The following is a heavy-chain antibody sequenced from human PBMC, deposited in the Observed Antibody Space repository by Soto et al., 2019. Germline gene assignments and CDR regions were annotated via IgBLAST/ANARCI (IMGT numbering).Heavy chain of an antibody. CDR2: IYYSGST. Sequence: SETLSLTCTVSGGSISSSSYYWGWIRQPPGKGLEWIGSIYYSGSTYYNPSLKSRVTISVDTSKNQFSLKLSSVTAADTAVYYCARQNYDFWSGPPTFDPWAREPWSPSPQ. V-gene: IGHV4-39*01. CDR3: ARQNYDFWSGPPTFDP. J-gene: IGHJ5*02. D-gene: IGHD3-3*01. CDR1: GGSISSSSYY.